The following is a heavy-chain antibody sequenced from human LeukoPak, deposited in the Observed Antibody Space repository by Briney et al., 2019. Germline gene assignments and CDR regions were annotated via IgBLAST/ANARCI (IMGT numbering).Heavy chain of an antibody. CDR2: IYYLGST. Sequence: SETLSLTCTVSGGSMSHYYWSWIRQPPGKGLEWIGYIYYLGSTNYKPSLKSRVSISLDTSKNQFSLKLSSVTAADTAVYFCARDGGYTDAFDIWGQGTLVAVSS. CDR3: ARDGGYTDAFDI. D-gene: IGHD2-2*02. V-gene: IGHV4-59*12. J-gene: IGHJ3*02. CDR1: GGSMSHYY.